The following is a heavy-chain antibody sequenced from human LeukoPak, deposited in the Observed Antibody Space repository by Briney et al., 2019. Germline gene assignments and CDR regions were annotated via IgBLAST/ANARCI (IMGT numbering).Heavy chain of an antibody. Sequence: ISSSSSTIYYADSVKARFNISRENDKNSLYLQMNSLRTEDTALYYCALAVAGSYYYMDVWGKGTTVTVSS. V-gene: IGHV3-48*01. CDR3: ALAVAGSYYYMDV. J-gene: IGHJ6*03. D-gene: IGHD6-19*01. CDR2: ISSSSSTI.